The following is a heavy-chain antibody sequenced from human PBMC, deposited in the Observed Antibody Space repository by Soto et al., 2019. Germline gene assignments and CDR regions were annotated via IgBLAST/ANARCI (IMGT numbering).Heavy chain of an antibody. CDR3: ARDRIAVYCSGGSCYETTGADYYYYYGMDV. CDR2: ISYDGSNK. Sequence: GGSLRLSCAASGFTFSSYAMHWVRQAPGKGLEWVAVISYDGSNKYYADSVKGRFTISRDNSKNTLYLQMNSLRAEETAVYYCARDRIAVYCSGGSCYETTGADYYYYYGMDVWGQGTTVTVSS. CDR1: GFTFSSYA. D-gene: IGHD2-15*01. V-gene: IGHV3-30-3*01. J-gene: IGHJ6*02.